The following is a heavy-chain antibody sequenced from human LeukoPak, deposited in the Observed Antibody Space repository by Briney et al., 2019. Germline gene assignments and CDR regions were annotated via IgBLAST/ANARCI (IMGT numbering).Heavy chain of an antibody. CDR3: ARREGLWFGELSFYFDY. D-gene: IGHD3-10*01. CDR2: ISSSSSTI. Sequence: GGSLRLSCAASGFTFSSYSMNWVRQAPGKGLEWVSYISSSSSTIYYADSVKGRFTISRDNAKNSLYLQMNSLRAEDTAVYYCARREGLWFGELSFYFDYWGQGTLVTVSS. J-gene: IGHJ4*02. V-gene: IGHV3-48*01. CDR1: GFTFSSYS.